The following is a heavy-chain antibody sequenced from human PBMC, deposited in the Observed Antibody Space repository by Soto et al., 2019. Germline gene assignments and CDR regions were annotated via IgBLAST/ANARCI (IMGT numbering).Heavy chain of an antibody. Sequence: GGSLRLSCAASGFSFSNSGMHWVRKAPRQGLEWVAVIWFDGRTKFSAHSVNGRFSISRDNSNNTLYLQMANLRIDDTAVYYCSRGRVGAGNGGDKFDPWGKGTLVTVAS. J-gene: IGHJ5*02. CDR2: IWFDGRTK. CDR1: GFSFSNSG. V-gene: IGHV3-33*01. D-gene: IGHD3-16*01. CDR3: SRGRVGAGNGGDKFDP.